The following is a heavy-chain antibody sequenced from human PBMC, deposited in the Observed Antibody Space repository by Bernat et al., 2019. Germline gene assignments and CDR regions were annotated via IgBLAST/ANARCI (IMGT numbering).Heavy chain of an antibody. CDR1: GFTFSSYS. D-gene: IGHD3-22*01. V-gene: IGHV3-48*01. J-gene: IGHJ4*02. Sequence: EVQLVESGGGLVQPGGSLRLSCAASGFTFSSYSMNWVRQAPGKGLEWVSYISSSSTIYYADSVKGRFTISRDNAKNSMYLQMNSLRAEDTAVYYCARPPYYDSDYWGQGTLVTVSS. CDR3: ARPPYYDSDY. CDR2: ISSSSTI.